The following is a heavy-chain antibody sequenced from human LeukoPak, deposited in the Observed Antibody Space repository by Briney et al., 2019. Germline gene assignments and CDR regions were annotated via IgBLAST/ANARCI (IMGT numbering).Heavy chain of an antibody. CDR2: VLDSERT. D-gene: IGHD5-18*01. Sequence: ASETLSLTCTVSGGSISTHYWSWIRQPPGKGLEWIGYVLDSERTKDNPSLKSRATLSADTSKNQFSLRLTSVTAADSAVYYCATIKRGSIFGYFDFWGQGTLVTVSS. CDR1: GGSISTHY. V-gene: IGHV4-59*11. CDR3: ATIKRGSIFGYFDF. J-gene: IGHJ4*02.